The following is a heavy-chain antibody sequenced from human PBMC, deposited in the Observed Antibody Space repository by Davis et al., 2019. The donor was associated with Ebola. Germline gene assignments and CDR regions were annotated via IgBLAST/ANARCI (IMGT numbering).Heavy chain of an antibody. V-gene: IGHV3-53*01. CDR3: ASPPKAGRYYYYYMDV. CDR2: IYSGGST. J-gene: IGHJ6*03. D-gene: IGHD6-13*01. CDR1: GFTVSSNY. Sequence: PGGSLRLSCAASGFTVSSNYMSWVRQAPGKGLEWVSVIYSGGSTYYADSVKGRFTISRDNSKNTLYLQMNSLRAEDTAVYYCASPPKAGRYYYYYMDVWGKGTTVTVSS.